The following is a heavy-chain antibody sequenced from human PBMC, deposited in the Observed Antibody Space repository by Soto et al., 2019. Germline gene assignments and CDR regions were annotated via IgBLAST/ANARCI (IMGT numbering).Heavy chain of an antibody. J-gene: IGHJ6*02. D-gene: IGHD1-26*01. CDR2: ISAYNGNT. V-gene: IGHV1-18*01. Sequence: GASVKVSCKASGYTFTSYGISWVRQAPGQGLEWMGWISAYNGNTNYAQKLQGRVTMTTDTSTRTAYMELRSLRSDDTAVYYCARSWEPLRDYYYGIDVWGQGTPVPV. CDR1: GYTFTSYG. CDR3: ARSWEPLRDYYYGIDV.